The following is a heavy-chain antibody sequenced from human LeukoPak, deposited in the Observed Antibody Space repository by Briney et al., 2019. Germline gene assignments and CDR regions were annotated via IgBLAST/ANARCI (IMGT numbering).Heavy chain of an antibody. Sequence: GASVKVSCKASGYTFTSYDINWVRQATGQGLEWMGWMNPNSGNTGYAQKFQGRVTITRNTSTSTAYMELSSLRSEDTAVYYCARAAEGGYYYYYYYMDVWGKGTTVTVSS. J-gene: IGHJ6*03. CDR3: ARAAEGGYYYYYYYMDV. CDR1: GYTFTSYD. V-gene: IGHV1-8*03. D-gene: IGHD1-26*01. CDR2: MNPNSGNT.